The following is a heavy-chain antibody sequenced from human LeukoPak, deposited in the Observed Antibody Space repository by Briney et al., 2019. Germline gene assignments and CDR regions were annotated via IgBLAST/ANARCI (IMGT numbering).Heavy chain of an antibody. J-gene: IGHJ6*02. Sequence: PSETLSLTCTVSDGSITGYYWSWIRQPPGKGLEWIAYIYYSGSTNYNPSLKSRVTISVDTSKNQFSLKLSSVTAADTAVYYCARAIAAAGPPPEYYYGMDVWGQGTTVTVSS. CDR3: ARAIAAAGPPPEYYYGMDV. CDR1: DGSITGYY. D-gene: IGHD6-13*01. CDR2: IYYSGST. V-gene: IGHV4-59*01.